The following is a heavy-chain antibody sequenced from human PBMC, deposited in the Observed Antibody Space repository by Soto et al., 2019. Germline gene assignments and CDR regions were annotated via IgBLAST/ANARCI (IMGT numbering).Heavy chain of an antibody. CDR2: INHVGGT. D-gene: IGHD3-16*01. Sequence: SETPSLTCAVYGGFLSESYWTWIRQPPGKGLEWIGEINHVGGTNYNPSLKSRVTMSVDTSQNQFSLRLISVTAADTAMYFCVRIRYQLPSSVLWLDPWGQGTPVTVSS. CDR3: VRIRYQLPSSVLWLDP. V-gene: IGHV4-34*01. CDR1: GGFLSESY. J-gene: IGHJ5*02.